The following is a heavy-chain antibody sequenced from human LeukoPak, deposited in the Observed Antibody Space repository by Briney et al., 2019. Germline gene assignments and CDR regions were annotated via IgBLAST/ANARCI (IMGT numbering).Heavy chain of an antibody. CDR3: ARGEVYYYDSSGLTPASEYYFDY. D-gene: IGHD3-22*01. CDR2: INHSGST. V-gene: IGHV4-34*01. J-gene: IGHJ4*02. Sequence: SETLSLTCAVYGGSFSGYYWSWIRQPPGKGLEWIGEINHSGSTNYNPSLKSRVTISVGTSKNQFSLKLSSVTAADTAVYYCARGEVYYYDSSGLTPASEYYFDYWGQGTLVTVSS. CDR1: GGSFSGYY.